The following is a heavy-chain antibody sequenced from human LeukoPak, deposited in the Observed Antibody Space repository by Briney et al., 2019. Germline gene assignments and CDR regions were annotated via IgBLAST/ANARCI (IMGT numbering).Heavy chain of an antibody. CDR2: IKGDGIST. V-gene: IGHV3-74*01. CDR3: AKDHYWSIDY. J-gene: IGHJ4*02. Sequence: GGSLRLSCAASGFDFSSNWMHWVRHAPGQGLVWVSRIKGDGISTNYADSVKGRFTISRDIAKDTLYLQMNSLRAEDTGVYYCAKDHYWSIDYWGRGTLVTVSS. D-gene: IGHD3-3*01. CDR1: GFDFSSNW.